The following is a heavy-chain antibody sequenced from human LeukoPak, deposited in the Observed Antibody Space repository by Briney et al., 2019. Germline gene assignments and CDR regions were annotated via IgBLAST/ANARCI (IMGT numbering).Heavy chain of an antibody. Sequence: GGSLRLSCAASGYIFSTYWMHWVRQGPGKGLVWVSRINEDGSSTSYAESVKGRFTISRDNSKNTLYLQMNSLRAEDTAVYYCAKDLAYSGYVPTDAFDIWGQGTMVTVSS. CDR3: AKDLAYSGYVPTDAFDI. J-gene: IGHJ3*02. V-gene: IGHV3-74*01. CDR2: INEDGSST. D-gene: IGHD5-12*01. CDR1: GYIFSTYW.